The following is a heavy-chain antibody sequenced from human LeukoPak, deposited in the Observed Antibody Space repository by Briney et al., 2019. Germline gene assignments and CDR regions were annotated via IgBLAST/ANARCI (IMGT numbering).Heavy chain of an antibody. Sequence: PGGSVRLSCTASGFTFGDYAMSWVRQAPGKGLEWVGFIRSKAYGGTTEYAASVKGRFTISRDDSKSIAYLQMNSLKTEDTAVYYCTRDAGGFLEWLFWGQETLVTVSS. D-gene: IGHD3-3*01. J-gene: IGHJ4*02. CDR3: TRDAGGFLEWLF. V-gene: IGHV3-49*04. CDR2: IRSKAYGGTT. CDR1: GFTFGDYA.